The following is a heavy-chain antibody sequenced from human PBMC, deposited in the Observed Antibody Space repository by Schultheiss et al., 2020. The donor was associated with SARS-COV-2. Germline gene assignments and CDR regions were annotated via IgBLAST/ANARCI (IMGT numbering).Heavy chain of an antibody. CDR1: GYTFTSYA. Sequence: ASVKVSCKASGYTFTSYAMHWVRQAPGQRLEWMGWINAGNGNTKYSQKLQGRVTMTRDTSTSTVYMELSSLRSEDTAVYYCARDRDYGDYFSALGYYYYYYMDVWGKGTTVTVSS. D-gene: IGHD4-17*01. V-gene: IGHV1-3*01. CDR3: ARDRDYGDYFSALGYYYYYYMDV. CDR2: INAGNGNT. J-gene: IGHJ6*03.